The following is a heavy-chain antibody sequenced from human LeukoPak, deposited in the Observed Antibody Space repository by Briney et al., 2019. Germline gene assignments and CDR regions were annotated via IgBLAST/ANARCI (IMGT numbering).Heavy chain of an antibody. D-gene: IGHD6-13*01. Sequence: GGSLRLSCVGSGFTFRSHAMSWVRQAPEKGLEFVSGIYENGGTTYYADSVKGRFSISRDNSKNTLYLQMDSLRGEDTAVYYCAKVLSSSRKNNWFDPWGQGTLVTVSS. CDR3: AKVLSSSRKNNWFDP. V-gene: IGHV3-23*01. CDR2: IYENGGTT. J-gene: IGHJ5*02. CDR1: GFTFRSHA.